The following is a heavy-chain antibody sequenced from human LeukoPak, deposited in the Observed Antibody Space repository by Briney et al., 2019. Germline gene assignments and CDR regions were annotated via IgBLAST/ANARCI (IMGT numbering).Heavy chain of an antibody. CDR2: IRQDGSEK. CDR3: ARADYYDSSGYYYGYYYYYGMDV. D-gene: IGHD3-22*01. CDR1: GFTFSSYW. V-gene: IGHV3-7*03. J-gene: IGHJ6*02. Sequence: PGGSLRLSCAASGFTFSSYWMSWVRQAPGKGLKWVANIRQDGSEKYYVDSVKGRFTISRDNAKNSLYLQMNSLRAEDTAVYYCARADYYDSSGYYYGYYYYYGMDVWGQGTTVTVSS.